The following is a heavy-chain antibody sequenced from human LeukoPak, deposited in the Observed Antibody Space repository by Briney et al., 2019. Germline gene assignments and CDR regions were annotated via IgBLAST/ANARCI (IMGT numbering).Heavy chain of an antibody. CDR3: ARGGGTYYDILTGYYPPAR. V-gene: IGHV1-3*01. Sequence: ASVKVSCKASGYTFTSYAMHWVRQAPGQRLEWMGWINAGNANTKYSQKFQGRVTITRDTSASTAYMELSSLRSEDTAVYYCARGGGTYYDILTGYYPPARWGQGTLVTVSS. CDR2: INAGNANT. CDR1: GYTFTSYA. J-gene: IGHJ4*02. D-gene: IGHD3-9*01.